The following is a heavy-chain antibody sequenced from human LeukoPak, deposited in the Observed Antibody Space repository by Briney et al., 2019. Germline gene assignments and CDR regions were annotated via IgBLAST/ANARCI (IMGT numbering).Heavy chain of an antibody. J-gene: IGHJ4*02. CDR1: GYTFTSYG. Sequence: ASVKVSCKASGYTFTSYGISWVPQAPGQGLEWMGWISAYNGNTNCAQKLQGRVTMTTDTSTRTAYMELRSLRSDDTAVYYCGRAYRDYDSPAGGYWGQGTLVTVSS. CDR2: ISAYNGNT. V-gene: IGHV1-18*01. D-gene: IGHD3-22*01. CDR3: GRAYRDYDSPAGGY.